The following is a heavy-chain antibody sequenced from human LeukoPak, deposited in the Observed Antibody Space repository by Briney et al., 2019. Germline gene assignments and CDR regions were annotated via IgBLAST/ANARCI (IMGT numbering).Heavy chain of an antibody. CDR2: IYTGGTT. CDR3: ARARGPGGDLAFDI. J-gene: IGHJ3*02. V-gene: IGHV3-66*01. D-gene: IGHD4-17*01. Sequence: PGGSLRLSCAASGFIFSSYWMHWVRQVPGKGLEWVSVIYTGGTTYYADSVKGRFSISRDNSKNTVYLQMNSLRAEDTAVYYCARARGPGGDLAFDIWGQGTMVTVSS. CDR1: GFIFSSYW.